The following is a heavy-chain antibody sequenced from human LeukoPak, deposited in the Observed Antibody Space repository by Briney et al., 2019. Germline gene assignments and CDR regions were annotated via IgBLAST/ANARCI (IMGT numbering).Heavy chain of an antibody. V-gene: IGHV1-2*02. Sequence: GVSVKVSCKASGGTFSSYAISWVRQAPGQGLEWMGWINPNSGGTNYAQKFQGRVTMTRDTSISTAYMELSRLRSDDTAVYYCARGYYYYDSSGYENWGQGTLVTVSS. CDR2: INPNSGGT. J-gene: IGHJ4*02. CDR3: ARGYYYYDSSGYEN. CDR1: GGTFSSYA. D-gene: IGHD3-22*01.